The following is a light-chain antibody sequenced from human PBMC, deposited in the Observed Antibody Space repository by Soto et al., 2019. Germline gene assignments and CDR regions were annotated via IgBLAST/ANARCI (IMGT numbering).Light chain of an antibody. CDR1: QSVFGY. V-gene: IGKV3-11*01. CDR3: QQRSDSPPLT. J-gene: IGKJ4*01. Sequence: EVVLTQSPATLSLSPGDRATLSCRASQSVFGYSAWYQHKPGQAPRLLIYDAYKRATGVPARFSGSGSETDFSLIISSLEPEDFAVYYCQQRSDSPPLTFGGGTKVEIK. CDR2: DAY.